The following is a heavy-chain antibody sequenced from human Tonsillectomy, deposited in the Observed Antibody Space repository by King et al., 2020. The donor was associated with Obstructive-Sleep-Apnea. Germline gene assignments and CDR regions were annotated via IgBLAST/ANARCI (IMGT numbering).Heavy chain of an antibody. CDR3: ARHRGVEDYGGYGDYFDY. V-gene: IGHV4-59*08. D-gene: IGHD5-12*01. J-gene: IGHJ4*02. Sequence: QLQESGPGLVKPSETLSLTCTVSGGSINNYYWSWIRQPPGKGLEWIGYVYYSGNTNFNPSLKSRVTISADTSTIQFSLRLSSVTAADAAVYYCARHRGVEDYGGYGDYFDYWGQGTLVTVSS. CDR1: GGSINNYY. CDR2: VYYSGNT.